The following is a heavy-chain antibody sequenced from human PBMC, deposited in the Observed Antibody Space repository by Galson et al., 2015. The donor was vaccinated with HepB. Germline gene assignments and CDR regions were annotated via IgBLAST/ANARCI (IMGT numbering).Heavy chain of an antibody. CDR3: ARDVGIRGVDP. CDR2: IYTSGST. D-gene: IGHD5-18*01. CDR1: GGSSSDYY. J-gene: IGHJ5*02. V-gene: IGHV4-4*07. Sequence: ETLSLTCTVSGGSSSDYYCSWIRPPAGKGLEWIGRIYTSGSTEYNPSLKSRVTMSVDMSQNQFSLKLTSLTAADTAVYYCARDVGIRGVDPWGQGTLVTVSS.